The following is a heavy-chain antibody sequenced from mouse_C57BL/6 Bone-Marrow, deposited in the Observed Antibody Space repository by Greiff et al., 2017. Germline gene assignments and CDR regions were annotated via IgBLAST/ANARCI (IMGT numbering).Heavy chain of an antibody. D-gene: IGHD1-1*01. V-gene: IGHV5-4*03. J-gene: IGHJ4*01. CDR3: ATVIPDYGSSFYSALDY. CDR1: GFTFSSYA. Sequence: EVKLVESGGGLVKPGGSLKLSCAASGFTFSSYAMSWVRQTPEKRLEWVATISDGGSYTYYPDNVKGRFTISRDNAKNNLYLQMSHLQSEDTSLYYSATVIPDYGSSFYSALDYWGQGTSVTVSS. CDR2: ISDGGSYT.